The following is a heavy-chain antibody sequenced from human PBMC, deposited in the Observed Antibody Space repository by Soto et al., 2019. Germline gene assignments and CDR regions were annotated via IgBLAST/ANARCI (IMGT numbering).Heavy chain of an antibody. Sequence: QLPLQESGPGLVKPSETLSLTCTVSGGSINSRSYYWGWIRQSPGKGLEWIGSVEYGGSTYDNPSLKSRVTLSADTSKNQFSLKLTSVTAADTAIYYCARHVRGAVTMNWFDPWGHGTLVTVSS. J-gene: IGHJ5*02. V-gene: IGHV4-39*01. CDR2: VEYGGST. CDR1: GGSINSRSYY. CDR3: ARHVRGAVTMNWFDP. D-gene: IGHD3-10*02.